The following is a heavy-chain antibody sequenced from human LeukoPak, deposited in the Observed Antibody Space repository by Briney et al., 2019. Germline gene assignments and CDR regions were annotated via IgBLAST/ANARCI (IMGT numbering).Heavy chain of an antibody. J-gene: IGHJ3*02. CDR2: IRSKAYGGTT. D-gene: IGHD2-15*01. CDR3: TRAIVVVVAATRAFDI. V-gene: IGHV3-49*03. Sequence: GGSLRLSCTASGFTFGDYAMSWFRQAPGKGLEWVGFIRSKAYGGTTEYAASVKGRFTTSRDDSKSIAYLQMNSLKTEDTAVYYCTRAIVVVVAATRAFDIWGQGTMVTVSS. CDR1: GFTFGDYA.